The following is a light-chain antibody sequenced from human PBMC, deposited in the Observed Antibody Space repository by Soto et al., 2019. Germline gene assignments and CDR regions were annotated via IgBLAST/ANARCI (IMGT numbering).Light chain of an antibody. V-gene: IGKV1-12*01. CDR1: QGISRF. CDR3: QHSSIFPIT. CDR2: AAS. Sequence: SQSRSTAYAYVRDRVTITCLASQGISRFLVWYQQKPGHAPKILIFAASSLQSGVPSRFSGSGSGTDFTLTISILQPEDFATYYCQHSSIFPITFCQGTRLDI. J-gene: IGKJ5*01.